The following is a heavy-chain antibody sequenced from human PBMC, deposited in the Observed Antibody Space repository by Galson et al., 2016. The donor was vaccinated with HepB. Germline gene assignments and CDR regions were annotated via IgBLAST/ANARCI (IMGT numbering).Heavy chain of an antibody. CDR3: ARDVGGAVKTHRTYDHYHYMDV. D-gene: IGHD3-16*01. V-gene: IGHV4-61*02. J-gene: IGHJ6*03. CDR2: VYSRGST. Sequence: TLSLTCSVSGGAISIGRHYSSWIRQPAGKGLAWIGRVYSRGSTKYSPFLKTRVTISVHTSKNQFSLRLSSVTTADTAVYYCARDVGGAVKTHRTYDHYHYMDVWGKGATVTVSS. CDR1: GGAISIGRHY.